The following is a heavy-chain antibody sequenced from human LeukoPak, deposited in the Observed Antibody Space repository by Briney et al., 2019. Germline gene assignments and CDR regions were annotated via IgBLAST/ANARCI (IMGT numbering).Heavy chain of an antibody. Sequence: GGSLRLSCAASGFTLSSYWMHWVRQAPGKGLVWVSRVNSDGSSISYADSVKGRFTISRDNAKNTLYLQMNSLRAEDTAVYYCARAGSSGWDYWGQGTLVTVSS. J-gene: IGHJ4*02. CDR1: GFTLSSYW. CDR2: VNSDGSSI. D-gene: IGHD6-19*01. CDR3: ARAGSSGWDY. V-gene: IGHV3-74*01.